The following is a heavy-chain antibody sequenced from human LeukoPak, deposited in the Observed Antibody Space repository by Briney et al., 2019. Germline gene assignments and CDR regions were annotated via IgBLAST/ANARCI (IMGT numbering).Heavy chain of an antibody. Sequence: GGSLRLSCAASGFTFSNAWMNWVRQAPGKGLEWVGRIKSKTDGGTTDYAAPVKGRFTISRDDSKNTLYLQMNSLKTEDTAVYYCARVGDSRISLVPYWGQGTLVTVSS. D-gene: IGHD3-22*01. CDR3: ARVGDSRISLVPY. J-gene: IGHJ4*02. V-gene: IGHV3-15*07. CDR2: IKSKTDGGTT. CDR1: GFTFSNAW.